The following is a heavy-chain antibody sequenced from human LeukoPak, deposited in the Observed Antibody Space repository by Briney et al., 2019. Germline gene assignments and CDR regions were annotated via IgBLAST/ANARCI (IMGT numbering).Heavy chain of an antibody. CDR3: RYGSGSYSFDY. Sequence: SGGSLILSCAASGFTFSNYWMSWVRQAPGKGLEWVANIKRDGSEKYCVDSVKGRFTISRDNAKNSMYLQMDSLRAEDTAVYYCRYGSGSYSFDYWGQGTLVTVSS. V-gene: IGHV3-7*02. CDR2: IKRDGSEK. J-gene: IGHJ4*02. CDR1: GFTFSNYW. D-gene: IGHD3-10*01.